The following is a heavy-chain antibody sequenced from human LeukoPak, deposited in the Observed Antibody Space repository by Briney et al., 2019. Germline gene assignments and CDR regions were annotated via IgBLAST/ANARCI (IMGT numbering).Heavy chain of an antibody. CDR3: AKGSRDSTSYCFDY. Sequence: GGSLRLSCAASGFTFSTYAMSWVRQAPGKGLEWVSGISGSGDSTYYADSVKGRFTISSDKSKNTLYLQMNSLRAEDTAMYYCAKGSRDSTSYCFDYLGQGTLVTVSS. D-gene: IGHD3-22*01. CDR1: GFTFSTYA. V-gene: IGHV3-23*01. CDR2: ISGSGDST. J-gene: IGHJ4*02.